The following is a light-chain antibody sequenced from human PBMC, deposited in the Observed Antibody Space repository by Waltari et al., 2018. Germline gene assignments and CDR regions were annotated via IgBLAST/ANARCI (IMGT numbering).Light chain of an antibody. V-gene: IGKV3-15*01. CDR1: QSIRSN. CDR3: QQYDNWLGT. J-gene: IGKJ1*01. CDR2: GAS. Sequence: EIVMTQSPATLSVFPGERATLPCRASQSIRSNLAWYQHKPGQAPRLVIYGASTRATGIPARFRGRGSGTEYTLTISRLQSEDFAVYFCQQYDNWLGTFGQGTKVEIK.